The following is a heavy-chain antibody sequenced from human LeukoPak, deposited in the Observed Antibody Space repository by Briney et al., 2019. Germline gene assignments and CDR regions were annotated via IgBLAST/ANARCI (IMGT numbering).Heavy chain of an antibody. V-gene: IGHV3-53*04. D-gene: IGHD2-2*01. CDR3: ARIGVSCSSTSCLASGPDY. CDR2: IYSGGST. J-gene: IGHJ4*02. CDR1: GFTFSNAW. Sequence: GGSLRLSCAASGFTFSNAWMSWVRQAPGKGLEWVSVIYSGGSTYYADSVKGRFTISRHNSKNTLYLQMNSLRAEDTAVYYCARIGVSCSSTSCLASGPDYWGQGTLVTVSS.